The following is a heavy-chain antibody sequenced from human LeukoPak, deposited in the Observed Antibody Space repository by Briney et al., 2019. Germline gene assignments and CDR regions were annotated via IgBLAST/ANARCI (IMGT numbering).Heavy chain of an antibody. V-gene: IGHV3-21*01. CDR3: VRLRRNSDTSGYYYYYDF. CDR2: ISVRSNYI. CDR1: GLIVSSTY. Sequence: GGSLTLSCAASGLIVSSTYMNWVRQAPGKGLEWVSSISVRSNYIYYADSVRGRFTISRDDARDSLYLQMNSLRAEDTAVYYCVRLRRNSDTSGYYYYYDFWGQGTLVTVSS. D-gene: IGHD3-22*01. J-gene: IGHJ4*02.